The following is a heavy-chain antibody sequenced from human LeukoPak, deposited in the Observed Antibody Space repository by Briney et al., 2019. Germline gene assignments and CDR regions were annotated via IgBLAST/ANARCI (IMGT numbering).Heavy chain of an antibody. CDR2: ISAYNGNT. D-gene: IGHD2-2*01. J-gene: IGHJ4*02. V-gene: IGHV1-18*01. CDR1: GYTFTSYG. Sequence: ASVKVSCKASGYTFTSYGISWVRQAPGQGLEWMGWISAYNGNTNYAQKLQGRVTMTEDTSTDTAYMELSSLRSEDTAVYYCATPYCSSTSCYSYYFDYWGQGTLVTVSS. CDR3: ATPYCSSTSCYSYYFDY.